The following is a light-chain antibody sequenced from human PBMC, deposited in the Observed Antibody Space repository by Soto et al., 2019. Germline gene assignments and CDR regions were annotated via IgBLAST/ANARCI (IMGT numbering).Light chain of an antibody. V-gene: IGLV1-51*01. J-gene: IGLJ2*01. CDR3: GTWDSSLSGVV. Sequence: QSVLTQPPSVSAAPGQTVTISCSGSSSNIGNNYVSWYQHVPGTAPKLLIYDNNNRPSGIPDRFSGSKSGTSATLDIVGLQTGDEADYYCGTWDSSLSGVVFGGGTKLTVL. CDR2: DNN. CDR1: SSNIGNNY.